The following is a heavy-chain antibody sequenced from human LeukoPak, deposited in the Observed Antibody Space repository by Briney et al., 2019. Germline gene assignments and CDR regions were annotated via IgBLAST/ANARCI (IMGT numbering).Heavy chain of an antibody. CDR1: GGSISSYY. CDR3: AVYGDYGVSCFDY. CDR2: IYYSGST. V-gene: IGHV4-59*08. D-gene: IGHD4-17*01. Sequence: SETLSLTCTVSGGSISSYYWSWIRQPPGKGLEWIGYIYYSGSTNYNPSLKSRVTISVDTSKNQFSLKLSSVTAADTAVYYCAVYGDYGVSCFDYWGQGTLVTVSS. J-gene: IGHJ4*02.